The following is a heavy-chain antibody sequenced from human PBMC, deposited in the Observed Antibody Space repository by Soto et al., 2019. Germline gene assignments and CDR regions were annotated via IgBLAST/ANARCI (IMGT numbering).Heavy chain of an antibody. CDR2: IKQDGSEK. CDR3: AREGIHNYNEYYFDS. V-gene: IGHV3-7*01. CDR1: GFTFSSYW. Sequence: GGSLRLSCAASGFTFSSYWMSWVRQAPGKGLEWVANIKQDGSEKYYVDSVKGRFTISRDNAKNSLYLQMNSLRAGDTAVYYCAREGIHNYNEYYFDSWGQGTVVTVSS. D-gene: IGHD4-4*01. J-gene: IGHJ4*02.